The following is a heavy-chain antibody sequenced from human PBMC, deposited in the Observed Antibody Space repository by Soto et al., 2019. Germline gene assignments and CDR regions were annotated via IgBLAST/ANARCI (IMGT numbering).Heavy chain of an antibody. CDR1: GFTFSSYG. D-gene: IGHD2-15*01. CDR2: IWYGGSNK. V-gene: IGHV3-33*01. J-gene: IGHJ6*02. CDR3: ARDDTLVVVAAQGMDV. Sequence: PGGSLRLSCAASGFTFSSYGMHWVRQAPGKGLEWVAVIWYGGSNKYYADSVKGRFTISRDNSKNTLYLQMNSLRAEDTAVYYCARDDTLVVVAAQGMDVWGQGTTVTVSS.